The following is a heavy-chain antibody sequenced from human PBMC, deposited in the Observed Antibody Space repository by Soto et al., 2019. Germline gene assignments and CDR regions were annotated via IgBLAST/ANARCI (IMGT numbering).Heavy chain of an antibody. CDR2: FYYSGST. CDR1: GGSISTGGYY. V-gene: IGHV4-31*03. CDR3: ARSVFP. Sequence: QVQLQESGPGLVKPSQTLSLTCTVSGGSISTGGYYWNWIRQHPGKGLEWIGYFYYSGSTYYNPSLKSRVTTAVHTSKYQFSLKLSSVTAADTAVYYCARSVFPWGQGTLVTVSS. J-gene: IGHJ5*02.